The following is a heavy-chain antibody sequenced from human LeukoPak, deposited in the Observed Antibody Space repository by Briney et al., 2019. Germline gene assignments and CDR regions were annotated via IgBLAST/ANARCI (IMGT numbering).Heavy chain of an antibody. J-gene: IGHJ4*02. CDR3: ATDEYRGLGH. V-gene: IGHV3-74*01. D-gene: IGHD3/OR15-3a*01. CDR1: GITFSNYY. Sequence: GSLRLSCVTSGITFSNYYMHWVRQVPGEGLVWVSHIIQDGSVTSYADSVKGRFTISRDNAKNTVYLQLNNLRAEDTAVYYCATDEYRGLGHWGQGTLVTVFS. CDR2: IIQDGSVT.